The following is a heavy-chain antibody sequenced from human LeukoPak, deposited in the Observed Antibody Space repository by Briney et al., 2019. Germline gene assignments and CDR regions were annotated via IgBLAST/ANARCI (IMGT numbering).Heavy chain of an antibody. V-gene: IGHV3-23*01. CDR1: GFTFSSYA. Sequence: GGSLRLSCAASGFTFSSYAMGWVRQAPGKGLEWVSAISGSGGSTYYADSVKGRFTISRDNSKNTLYLQMNSLRAEDTAVHYCAKIESDPVQDDAFDIWGQGTMVTVSS. CDR3: AKIESDPVQDDAFDI. J-gene: IGHJ3*02. D-gene: IGHD1-1*01. CDR2: ISGSGGST.